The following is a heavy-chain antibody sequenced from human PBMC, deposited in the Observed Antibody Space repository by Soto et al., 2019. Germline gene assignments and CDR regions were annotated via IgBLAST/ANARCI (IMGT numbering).Heavy chain of an antibody. J-gene: IGHJ4*02. V-gene: IGHV4-39*01. CDR2: IYYSGST. CDR3: ASYSSSWSVDY. D-gene: IGHD6-13*01. CDR1: GGSISSSSYY. Sequence: QLQLQESGPGLVKPSETLSLTCTVSGGSISSSSYYWGWIRQPPGKGLEWIGSIYYSGSTYYNPSLKSRVTISVDTSKNQFSLKLSSVTAADTAVYCCASYSSSWSVDYWGQGTLVTVSS.